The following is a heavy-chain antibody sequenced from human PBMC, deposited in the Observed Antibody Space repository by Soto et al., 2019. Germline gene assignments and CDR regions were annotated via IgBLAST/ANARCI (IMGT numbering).Heavy chain of an antibody. CDR2: IWYDGSNK. D-gene: IGHD6-19*01. CDR3: ARDYGIVRQWLNPDYYYYGMDV. V-gene: IGHV3-33*01. J-gene: IGHJ6*02. Sequence: PGGSLRLSCAASGFTFSSYGMHWVRQAPGKGLEWVAVIWYDGSNKYYADSVKGRFTISRDNSKNTLYLQMNSLRAEDTAVYYCARDYGIVRQWLNPDYYYYGMDVWGQGTTVTVSS. CDR1: GFTFSSYG.